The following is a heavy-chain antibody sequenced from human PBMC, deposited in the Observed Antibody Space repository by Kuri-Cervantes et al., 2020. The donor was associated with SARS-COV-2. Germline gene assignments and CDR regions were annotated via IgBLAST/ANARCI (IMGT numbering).Heavy chain of an antibody. CDR3: ASTTGTTLATDY. CDR2: IRSSSSYI. D-gene: IGHD1-1*01. J-gene: IGHJ4*02. CDR1: GFTFSSDS. Sequence: GGSLRLSCAASGFTFSSDSMNWVRQAPGKGLEWVSSIRSSSSYIYYADSVKGRFTISRDNAKNSLYLQMNSLTAEDTAVYYCASTTGTTLATDYWGQGTLVTVSS. V-gene: IGHV3-21*01.